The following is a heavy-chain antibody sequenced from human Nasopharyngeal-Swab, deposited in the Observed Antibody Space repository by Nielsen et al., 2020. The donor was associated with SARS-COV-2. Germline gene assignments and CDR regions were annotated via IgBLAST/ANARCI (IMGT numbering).Heavy chain of an antibody. CDR1: GYLLSELS. CDR2: FDPEGGQT. D-gene: IGHD6-25*01. V-gene: IGHV1-24*01. J-gene: IGHJ6*03. Sequence: ASVKVSCKVYGYLLSELSMHWLRQAPGKGLEWMGCFDPEGGQTIYAQNFQGRVTMTVDTATDTAYMELSSLRSDDTAVYYWATSAASSQRGHYYYYYMDVWGKGATVTVSS. CDR3: ATSAASSQRGHYYYYYMDV.